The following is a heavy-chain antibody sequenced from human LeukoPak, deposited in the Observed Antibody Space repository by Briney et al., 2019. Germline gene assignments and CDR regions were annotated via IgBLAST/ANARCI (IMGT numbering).Heavy chain of an antibody. CDR1: GGTFSSYA. V-gene: IGHV1-69*05. D-gene: IGHD6-19*01. CDR3: ARGRRYSSGWPSFDY. Sequence: GASVKVSCKASGGTFSSYAISWVRQAPGQGLEWMGRIIPIFGTANYAQKFQGRVTITTDESTSTAYMELSSLRSEDTAVYYCARGRRYSSGWPSFDYWGQGTLATVSS. J-gene: IGHJ4*02. CDR2: IIPIFGTA.